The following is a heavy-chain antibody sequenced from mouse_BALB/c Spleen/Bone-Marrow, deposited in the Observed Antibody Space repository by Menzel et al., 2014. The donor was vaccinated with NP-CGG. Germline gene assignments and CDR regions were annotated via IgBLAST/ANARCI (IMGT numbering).Heavy chain of an antibody. V-gene: IGHV5-12-1*01. J-gene: IGHJ4*01. CDR2: ISSGGGST. CDR1: GFAFSGYD. D-gene: IGHD2-1*01. Sequence: DVQLVESGGGLVKPGGSLKLSCAASGFAFSGYDMSWVRQTPEKRLEWVAYISSGGGSTYYPDTVKGRFTISRDNAKNTLYLQMSSLKSEDTAMYYCARHYYGNPYYYAMDYWGQGTSVTVSS. CDR3: ARHYYGNPYYYAMDY.